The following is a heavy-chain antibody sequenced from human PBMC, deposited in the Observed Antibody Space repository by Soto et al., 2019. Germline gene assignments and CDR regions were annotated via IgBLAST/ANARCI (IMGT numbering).Heavy chain of an antibody. Sequence: VQLLQSGAEVKKPGASVKVSCKASGYTFSSYEINWVRQATGQGLEYLGWMNPDSGKTAYVQKFQGRVTMTWDTSITTAYMELSSLRSDDTAVYFCARGIKYGAYSRWFDPWGQGTLVTVSS. CDR1: GYTFSSYE. CDR2: MNPDSGKT. CDR3: ARGIKYGAYSRWFDP. J-gene: IGHJ5*02. D-gene: IGHD4-17*01. V-gene: IGHV1-8*01.